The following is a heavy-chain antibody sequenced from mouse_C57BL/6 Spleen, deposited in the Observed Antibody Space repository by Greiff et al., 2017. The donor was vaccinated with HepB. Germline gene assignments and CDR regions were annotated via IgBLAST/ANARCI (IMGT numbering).Heavy chain of an antibody. Sequence: VKLQQPGAELVRPGSSVKLSCKASGYTFTSYWMHWVKQRPIQGLEWIGNIDPSDSETHYNQKFKDKATLTVDKSSSTAYMQLSSLTSEDSAVYYCARRGGPGYFDYWGQGTTLTVSS. J-gene: IGHJ2*01. V-gene: IGHV1-52*01. CDR2: IDPSDSET. CDR1: GYTFTSYW. CDR3: ARRGGPGYFDY.